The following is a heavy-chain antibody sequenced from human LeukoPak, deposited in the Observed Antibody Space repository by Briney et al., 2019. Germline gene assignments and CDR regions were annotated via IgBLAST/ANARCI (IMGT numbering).Heavy chain of an antibody. Sequence: GGSPRLSCAASGFTFSSYGMHWVRQAPGKGLEWVSAISGSGGTTYYADSVKGRFTMSRDNSKNTQYLQMNSLRAEDTAIYYCAKAVRGYSGYDFYFDYWGQGTLVTVSS. D-gene: IGHD5-12*01. V-gene: IGHV3-23*01. CDR3: AKAVRGYSGYDFYFDY. CDR2: ISGSGGTT. J-gene: IGHJ4*02. CDR1: GFTFSSYG.